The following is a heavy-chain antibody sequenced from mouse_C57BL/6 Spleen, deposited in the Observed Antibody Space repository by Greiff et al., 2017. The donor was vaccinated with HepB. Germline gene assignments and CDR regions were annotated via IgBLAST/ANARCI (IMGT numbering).Heavy chain of an antibody. D-gene: IGHD1-1*01. V-gene: IGHV1-15*01. Sequence: QVQLKQSGAELVRPGASVTLSCKASGYTFTDYEMPWVKQTPVHGLEWIGAIDPETGGTAYNQKFKGKAILTADKSSSTAYMELRSLTSEDSAVYYCTRPYGSSPFAYWGKGTLVTVSA. CDR3: TRPYGSSPFAY. CDR1: GYTFTDYE. CDR2: IDPETGGT. J-gene: IGHJ3*01.